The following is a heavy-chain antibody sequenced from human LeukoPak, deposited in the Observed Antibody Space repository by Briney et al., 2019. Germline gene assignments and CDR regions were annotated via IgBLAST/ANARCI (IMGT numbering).Heavy chain of an antibody. V-gene: IGHV3-48*01. Sequence: GGSLRLSCAASGFTFSSYSMMWVRQAPGKGLEWVSYISSSSTTIHYADSVKGRFTISRDNSKNTLYLQMNSLRAEDTAVYYCAKGDCSSTSCQRSEYFDYWGQGTLVTVSS. CDR1: GFTFSSYS. J-gene: IGHJ4*02. CDR2: ISSSSTTI. D-gene: IGHD2-2*01. CDR3: AKGDCSSTSCQRSEYFDY.